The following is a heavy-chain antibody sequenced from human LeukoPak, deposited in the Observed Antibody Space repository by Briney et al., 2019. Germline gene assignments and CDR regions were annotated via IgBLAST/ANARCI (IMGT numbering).Heavy chain of an antibody. J-gene: IGHJ4*02. Sequence: SETLSLTCTVSAGSISSGGYYWSWIRQHPGKGLEWIGYIHYSGSTYHNPSLKRRVSISADTSNNHFSLKLNSVTAADTAVYYCARDRSGYGVFDFWGQGTLVTVSS. CDR2: IHYSGST. D-gene: IGHD5-12*01. CDR3: ARDRSGYGVFDF. CDR1: AGSISSGGYY. V-gene: IGHV4-31*03.